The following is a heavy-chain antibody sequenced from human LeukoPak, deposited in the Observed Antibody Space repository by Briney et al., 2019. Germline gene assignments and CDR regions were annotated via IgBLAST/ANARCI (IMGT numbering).Heavy chain of an antibody. CDR2: ISGSGGST. CDR3: AKAPVTSCRGAFCYPFDY. J-gene: IGHJ4*02. D-gene: IGHD2-15*01. CDR1: GFTFSSYA. V-gene: IGHV3-23*01. Sequence: PGGSLRLSCAASGFTFSSYAMSWVRQAPGKGLEWVSAISGSGGSTYYAASVRGRFTISRDTSRSTLCLQMNSLRAEDAAVYYCAKAPVTSCRGAFCYPFDYWGQGTLVTVSS.